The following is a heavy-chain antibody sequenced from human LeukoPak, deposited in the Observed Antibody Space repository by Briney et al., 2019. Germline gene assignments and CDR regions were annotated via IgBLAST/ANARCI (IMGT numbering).Heavy chain of an antibody. V-gene: IGHV1-2*02. CDR2: INPNSGGT. J-gene: IGHJ4*02. CDR3: ARGGSGSYPYYFDY. CDR1: GYTFTGYY. D-gene: IGHD1-26*01. Sequence: ASVKVSCKASGYTFTGYYMHWVRQAPGQGLEWTGWINPNSGGTNYAQKFQGRVTMTRDTSISTAYMELSRLRSDDTAVYYCARGGSGSYPYYFDYWGQGTLVTVSS.